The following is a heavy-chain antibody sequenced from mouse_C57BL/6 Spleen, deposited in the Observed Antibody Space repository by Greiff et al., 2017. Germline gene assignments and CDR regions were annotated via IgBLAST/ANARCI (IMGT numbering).Heavy chain of an antibody. J-gene: IGHJ4*01. CDR1: GYSITSGYY. CDR2: ISYDGSN. CDR3: ARGDYGGYYAMDY. V-gene: IGHV3-6*01. Sequence: EVKLQESGPGLVKPSQSLSLTCSVTGYSITSGYYWNWIRQFPGNKLEWMGYISYDGSNNYNPSLKNRISITRDTSKNQFFLKLNSVTTEDTATYYCARGDYGGYYAMDYWGQGTSVTVSS. D-gene: IGHD1-1*01.